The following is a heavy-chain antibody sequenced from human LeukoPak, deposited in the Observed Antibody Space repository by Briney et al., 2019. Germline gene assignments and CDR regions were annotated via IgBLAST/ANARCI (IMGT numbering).Heavy chain of an antibody. Sequence: SETLSPTCTVSGGSISTSNYYWSWIRQPPGKGLEWIGEINHSGSTNYNPSLKSRATISVDTSKNQFSLKLSSVTAADTAVYYCATTPREYSSTWYYFDYWGQGILVTVSS. J-gene: IGHJ4*02. CDR2: INHSGST. D-gene: IGHD6-13*01. V-gene: IGHV4-39*07. CDR1: GGSISTSNYY. CDR3: ATTPREYSSTWYYFDY.